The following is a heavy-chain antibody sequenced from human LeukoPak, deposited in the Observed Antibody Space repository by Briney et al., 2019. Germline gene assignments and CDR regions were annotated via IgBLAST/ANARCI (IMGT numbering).Heavy chain of an antibody. V-gene: IGHV3-23*01. Sequence: GGSLRLSCAASGFTFSSYAMSWVRQAPGKGLEWVSAISGSGGSTYYADSVKGRFTISRDNSKNTLYLQMNSLRAEDTAVYYCAKDLDTDIVVVVPRDHFDYWGQGTLVTVSS. CDR2: ISGSGGST. CDR3: AKDLDTDIVVVVPRDHFDY. J-gene: IGHJ4*02. D-gene: IGHD2-15*01. CDR1: GFTFSSYA.